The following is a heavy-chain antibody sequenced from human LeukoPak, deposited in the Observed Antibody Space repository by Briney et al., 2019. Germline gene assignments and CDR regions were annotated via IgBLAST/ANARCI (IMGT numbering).Heavy chain of an antibody. J-gene: IGHJ3*02. D-gene: IGHD6-13*01. V-gene: IGHV3-21*01. CDR1: GFTFINYS. Sequence: PGGSLRLSCTASGFTFINYSMNWVRQAPGKGLEWVSSISSSSSYIYYADSVKGRFTISRDNAKNSLYLQMNSLRAEDTAVYYCAREGTIAAARGAFDIWGQGTMVTVSS. CDR3: AREGTIAAARGAFDI. CDR2: ISSSSSYI.